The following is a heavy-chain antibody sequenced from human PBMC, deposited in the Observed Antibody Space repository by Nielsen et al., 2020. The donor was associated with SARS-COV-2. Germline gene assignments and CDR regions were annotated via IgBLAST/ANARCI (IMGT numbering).Heavy chain of an antibody. CDR2: IYFSGRT. CDR1: GGSISSGGYY. V-gene: IGHV4-31*03. Sequence: SETLSLTCTVSGGSISSGGYYWSWIRHHPGKGLEWIGYIYFSGRTCYNPSLKRRVTISVDTSKNQFSLSLRSVTAADTAVYYCARESSRYDHYKYGMDVWGQGTTGTVSS. CDR3: ARESSRYDHYKYGMDV. J-gene: IGHJ6*02. D-gene: IGHD3-3*01.